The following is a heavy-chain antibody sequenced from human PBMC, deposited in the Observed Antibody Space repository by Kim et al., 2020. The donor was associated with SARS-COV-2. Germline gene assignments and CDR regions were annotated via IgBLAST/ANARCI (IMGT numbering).Heavy chain of an antibody. V-gene: IGHV3-23*01. CDR3: AKDHESSGWPTFDY. D-gene: IGHD3-22*01. Sequence: YADSVKGRFTVSRDNAKHTLYLQMDNQRVEDTALYYCAKDHESSGWPTFDYWGQGTQVTVSS. J-gene: IGHJ4*02.